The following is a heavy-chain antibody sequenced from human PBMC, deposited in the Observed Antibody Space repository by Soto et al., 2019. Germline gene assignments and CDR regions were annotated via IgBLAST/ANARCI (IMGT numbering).Heavy chain of an antibody. CDR2: IFHEGNI. D-gene: IGHD1-7*01. Sequence: SETLSLTCAVSGGSIASSDWWNWVRQTPEKGLEWIGDIFHEGNIIYNPSLKSRVTISVDKSKNQLSLKLSSVTAADTAVYYCARGITGTTLLDYWGQGTLVTVSS. J-gene: IGHJ4*02. CDR1: GGSIASSDW. V-gene: IGHV4-4*02. CDR3: ARGITGTTLLDY.